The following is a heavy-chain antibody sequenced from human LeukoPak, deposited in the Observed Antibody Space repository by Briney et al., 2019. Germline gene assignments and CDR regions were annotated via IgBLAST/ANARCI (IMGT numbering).Heavy chain of an antibody. CDR3: ARGPVVGATRYDY. D-gene: IGHD1-26*01. J-gene: IGHJ4*02. CDR2: INHSGST. V-gene: IGHV4-39*07. Sequence: SETLSLTCTVSGGSISSSSYYWGWIRQPPGKGLEWIGEINHSGSTNYNPSLKSRVTISVDTSKNQFSLKLSSVTAADTAVYYCARGPVVGATRYDYWGQGTLVTVSS. CDR1: GGSISSSSYY.